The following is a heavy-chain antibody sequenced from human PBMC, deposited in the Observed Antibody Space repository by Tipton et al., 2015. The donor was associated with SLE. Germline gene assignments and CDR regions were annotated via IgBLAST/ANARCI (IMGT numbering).Heavy chain of an antibody. CDR2: ISGSGGST. V-gene: IGHV3-23*01. Sequence: SLRLPCAASGFTFSSYGMSWVRQAPGKGLEWVSAISGSGGSTYYADSVKGRFTISRDNSKNTLYLQMNSLRAEDTAVYYCARVSGWSTYGMDVWGQGTTVTVSS. J-gene: IGHJ6*02. D-gene: IGHD6-19*01. CDR1: GFTFSSYG. CDR3: ARVSGWSTYGMDV.